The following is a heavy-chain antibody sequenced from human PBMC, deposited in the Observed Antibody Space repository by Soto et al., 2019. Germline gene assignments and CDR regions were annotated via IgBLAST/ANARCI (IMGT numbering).Heavy chain of an antibody. Sequence: PGESLKLSCTVSGYRFTLYLICCVRQMPGKGLEWMGIIYPGDSDTRYSPSFQGQVTISADKSISTAYLQWSSLKASDTAMYYCARLSDYGGFDAFDIWGQGTMVNVS. V-gene: IGHV5-51*01. CDR1: GYRFTLYL. J-gene: IGHJ3*02. CDR2: IYPGDSDT. CDR3: ARLSDYGGFDAFDI. D-gene: IGHD4-17*01.